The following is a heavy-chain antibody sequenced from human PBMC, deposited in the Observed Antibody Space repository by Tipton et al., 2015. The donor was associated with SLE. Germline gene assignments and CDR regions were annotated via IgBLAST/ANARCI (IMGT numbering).Heavy chain of an antibody. CDR1: GGSISSYY. D-gene: IGHD4-23*01. J-gene: IGHJ4*02. V-gene: IGHV4-34*01. CDR3: ARDRLRWFTD. CDR2: INHSGST. Sequence: TLSLTCTVSGGSISSYYWSWIRQPAGKGLEWIGEINHSGSTNYNPSLKSRVTISVDTSKNQFSLKLSSVTAADTAVYYCARDRLRWFTDWGQGTLVTVSS.